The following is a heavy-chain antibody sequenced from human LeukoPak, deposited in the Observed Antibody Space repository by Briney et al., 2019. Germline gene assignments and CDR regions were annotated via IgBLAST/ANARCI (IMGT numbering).Heavy chain of an antibody. D-gene: IGHD3-22*01. CDR2: ISSSSSYI. V-gene: IGHV3-21*01. CDR3: ARDYYYDSSGYYDAFDI. Sequence: GGSLRLSCAASGFTFSSYSMNWVRQAPGKGLEWVSSISSSSSYIYYADSVKGRFTTSRDNAKNSLYLQMNSLRAEDTAVYYCARDYYYDSSGYYDAFDIWSQGTMVTVSS. CDR1: GFTFSSYS. J-gene: IGHJ3*02.